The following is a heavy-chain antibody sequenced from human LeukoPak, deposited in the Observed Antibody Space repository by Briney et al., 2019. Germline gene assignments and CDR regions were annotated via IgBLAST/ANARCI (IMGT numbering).Heavy chain of an antibody. CDR2: IHYSGTT. J-gene: IGHJ4*02. V-gene: IGHV4-39*01. CDR1: GGSISSSSYY. D-gene: IGHD3-22*01. CDR3: ARHSYYCDSSGYDCFFDY. Sequence: SETLSLTCTVSGGSISSSSYYWGWLRQPPGKGLEWIGSIHYSGTTNYNPSLKSRVTISVDMSKKQFSLKLSSVTAADTAVYFCARHSYYCDSSGYDCFFDYWGQGTLVTVSS.